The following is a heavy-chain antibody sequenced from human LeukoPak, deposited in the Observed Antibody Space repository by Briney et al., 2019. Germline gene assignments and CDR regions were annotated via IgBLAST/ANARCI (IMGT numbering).Heavy chain of an antibody. CDR1: GFTFRDYW. CDR2: IYTHGSGT. V-gene: IGHV3-74*03. CDR3: AKDMGRHAHDPFDY. J-gene: IGHJ4*02. Sequence: GGSLRLSCAASGFTFRDYWMHWVRQAPGKGLEWVSRIYTHGSGTTYADSVKGRFTISRDDAKNTVWLQMNSLRAEDTAVYYCAKDMGRHAHDPFDYWGQGTMVTVSS. D-gene: IGHD5-24*01.